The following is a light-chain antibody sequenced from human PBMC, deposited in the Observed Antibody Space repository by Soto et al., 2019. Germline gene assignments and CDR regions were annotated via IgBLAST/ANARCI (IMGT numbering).Light chain of an antibody. V-gene: IGLV2-23*01. J-gene: IGLJ1*01. Sequence: QSALTQPASVSGSPGQSITISCTGTSSDVGNYNFVSWYQQHPGKAPKLMISEGGKRPSGVSDRSSGSKSGNTASLTISGLQAEDEADYYCCSYAGISTYVFGPGTKVTVL. CDR1: SSDVGNYNF. CDR2: EGG. CDR3: CSYAGISTYV.